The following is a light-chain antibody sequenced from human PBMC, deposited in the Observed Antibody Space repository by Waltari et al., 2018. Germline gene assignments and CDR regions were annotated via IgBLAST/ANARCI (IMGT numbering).Light chain of an antibody. J-gene: IGLJ1*01. CDR2: DVS. CDR3: SSYTSRATYV. Sequence: QSALPQPSSVSGSPGQSITLSCTGTNSDIGGSNYVSWYQQHPGKAPKLMIYDVSMRPSGVSIRFSGSKSGNTASLTISGLQPDDKAYYYCSSYTSRATYVFGTGTKVTVL. V-gene: IGLV2-14*03. CDR1: NSDIGGSNY.